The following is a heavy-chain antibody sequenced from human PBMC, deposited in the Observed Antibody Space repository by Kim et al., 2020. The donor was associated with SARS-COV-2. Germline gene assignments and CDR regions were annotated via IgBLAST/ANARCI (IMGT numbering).Heavy chain of an antibody. J-gene: IGHJ5*02. CDR2: ISGSGANI. V-gene: IGHV3-23*01. CDR3: TKEAGYSSGWTNWFGP. CDR1: GFSFSDYA. D-gene: IGHD6-19*01. Sequence: LSLTCAASGFSFSDYAMSWVRQTPGKGLQWVSSISGSGANIYYVDSVRGRFTISRDNSKNTLFLQMDSLTSDDTAFYYCTKEAGYSSGWTNWFGPWGRGTLVTVSS.